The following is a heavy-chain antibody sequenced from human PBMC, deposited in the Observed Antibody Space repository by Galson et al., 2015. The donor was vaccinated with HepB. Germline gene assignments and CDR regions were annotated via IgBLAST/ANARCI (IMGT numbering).Heavy chain of an antibody. Sequence: LRLSCAASGFTVTDAWMSWVRQAPGKGLEWIGRIKSKTDGGTTDFAAPVKGRFTISRDDSENTLFLRMNSLKTEDTAVYYCTTGVTAHRRILDYWGQGTLVTVSS. CDR2: IKSKTDGGTT. D-gene: IGHD2-2*01. CDR1: GFTVTDAW. CDR3: TTGVTAHRRILDY. J-gene: IGHJ4*02. V-gene: IGHV3-15*01.